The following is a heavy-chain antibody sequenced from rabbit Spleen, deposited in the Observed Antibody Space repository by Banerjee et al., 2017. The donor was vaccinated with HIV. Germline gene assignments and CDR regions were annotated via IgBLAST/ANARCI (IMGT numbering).Heavy chain of an antibody. CDR1: GFTLSSYY. CDR3: AKTLDYVYGYAGYAFAL. Sequence: KESGGGLVQPGASLTLTCKASGFTLSSYYMNWVHQAPGKGLEWIACIDAGSSGFTYFATWAKGRFTISKTSSTTVTLQMTSLTAADTATYFCAKTLDYVYGYAGYAFALWGPGTLVTVS. CDR2: IDAGSSGFT. D-gene: IGHD6-1*01. J-gene: IGHJ4*01. V-gene: IGHV1S40*01.